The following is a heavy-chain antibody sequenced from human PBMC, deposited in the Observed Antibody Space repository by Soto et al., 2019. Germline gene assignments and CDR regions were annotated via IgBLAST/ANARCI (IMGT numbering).Heavy chain of an antibody. V-gene: IGHV4-34*01. CDR3: ARESNDILTGPPWVWYFDL. CDR2: INDRGSI. Sequence: QVQLQQWGAGPLRPLETLSLTCGVSGGSFSGYYWAWIRQSPGKGLEWIGEINDRGSINYNPSLKSKVSISGDTSKNHYPLKLRSVTEADTAVYYCARESNDILTGPPWVWYFDLWGRGTLVTVSS. J-gene: IGHJ2*01. D-gene: IGHD3-9*01. CDR1: GGSFSGYY.